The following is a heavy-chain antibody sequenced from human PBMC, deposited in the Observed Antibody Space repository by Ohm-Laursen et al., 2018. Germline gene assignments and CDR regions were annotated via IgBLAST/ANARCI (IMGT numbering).Heavy chain of an antibody. J-gene: IGHJ2*01. CDR2: ISSSGSYI. D-gene: IGHD6-19*01. CDR1: GFTFSSYA. Sequence: SLRLSCAASGFTFSSYAMSWVRQAPGKGLEWVSSISSSGSYIYYADSVRGRLTVSRDNAKNSLYLQMNSLRAEDTAVYYCARAIAAAVAGTDWYFDLWGRGTLVTASS. V-gene: IGHV3-21*01. CDR3: ARAIAAAVAGTDWYFDL.